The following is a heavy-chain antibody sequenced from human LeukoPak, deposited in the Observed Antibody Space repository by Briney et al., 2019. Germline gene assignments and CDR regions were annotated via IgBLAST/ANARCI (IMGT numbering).Heavy chain of an antibody. CDR3: ARAEVYYDILTGHYPSYYFDY. J-gene: IGHJ4*02. CDR2: IYSGGST. CDR1: GFTVSSNY. V-gene: IGHV3-66*01. Sequence: AGGSLRLSCAASGFTVSSNYMSWVRQAPGKGLEWVSVIYSGGSTYYADSVKGRFTISRDNSKNTLYLQMNSLRAEDTAVYYCARAEVYYDILTGHYPSYYFDYWGQGTLVTVSS. D-gene: IGHD3-9*01.